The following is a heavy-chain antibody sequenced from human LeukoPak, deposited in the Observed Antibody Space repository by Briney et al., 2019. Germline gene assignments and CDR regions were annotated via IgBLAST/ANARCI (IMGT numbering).Heavy chain of an antibody. Sequence: SETLSLTCTVSGGSISSSSYYWGWIRQPPGKGLEWIGSIYYSGSTYYNPSLKSRVTISVDTSKNQFSLKLSSVTAADTAVYYCARGSGSYEYYMDVWGKGTTVTVSS. CDR3: ARGSGSYEYYMDV. CDR1: GGSISSSSYY. CDR2: IYYSGST. J-gene: IGHJ6*03. D-gene: IGHD1-26*01. V-gene: IGHV4-39*07.